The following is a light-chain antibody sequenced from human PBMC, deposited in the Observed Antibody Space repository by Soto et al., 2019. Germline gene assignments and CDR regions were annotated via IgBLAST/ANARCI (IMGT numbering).Light chain of an antibody. CDR2: GTS. Sequence: EIVLTQSPGTLSLSPGESATLSCRASQSVSSNSLAWYRRNPGQPPSLLIYGTSTRATGIPRRFSGSGSGTDFTLTITRLEPADFAVYYCQQYGGSPPTFGQGTKVEVK. V-gene: IGKV3-20*01. CDR3: QQYGGSPPT. J-gene: IGKJ1*01. CDR1: QSVSSNS.